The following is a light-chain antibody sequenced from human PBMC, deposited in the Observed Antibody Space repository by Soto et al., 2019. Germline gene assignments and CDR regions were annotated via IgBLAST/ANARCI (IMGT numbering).Light chain of an antibody. CDR1: QDITTY. V-gene: IGKV1-33*01. CDR2: DAS. J-gene: IGKJ4*01. Sequence: DVQLTQSPSSLSASVGDRVTITCQASQDITTYLHWYQQKPGKAPNLIISDASSLAPGVPSRFSGSGSGTDFSFTISSLQPEDSGIYYCQQYYDLPPLTFGGGSTVE. CDR3: QQYYDLPPLT.